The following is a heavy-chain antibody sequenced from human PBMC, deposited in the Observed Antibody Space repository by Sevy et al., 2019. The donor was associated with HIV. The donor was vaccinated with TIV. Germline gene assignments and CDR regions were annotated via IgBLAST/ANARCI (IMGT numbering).Heavy chain of an antibody. D-gene: IGHD6-13*01. CDR2: VSSSSDYI. Sequence: GGSLRLSCVASGFTFSSYSMHWVRQAPGKGLEWVSSVSSSSDYIYYADSVKGRFTISRDNAKNSLYLQMNSLRAEDTAVYYCAKSWGSITAAGLDYSGQGTMVTVSS. J-gene: IGHJ4*02. CDR1: GFTFSSYS. V-gene: IGHV3-21*01. CDR3: AKSWGSITAAGLDY.